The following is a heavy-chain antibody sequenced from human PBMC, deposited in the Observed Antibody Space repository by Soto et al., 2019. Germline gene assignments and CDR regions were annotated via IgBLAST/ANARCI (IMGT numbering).Heavy chain of an antibody. V-gene: IGHV3-74*01. D-gene: IGHD2-21*01. CDR3: ERPKGAAYSAFDI. CDR1: GFTFGRHW. CDR2: VNPEATIT. J-gene: IGHJ3*02. Sequence: EVQLVESGGGLVQPGGSLRLSCAASGFTFGRHWMHWIRQTPGEGLVSISRVNPEATITDYADSVRGRFTISRDNAKSTLYLERHSLTAEDRGVYDCERPKGAAYSAFDIWGQGTKVTVSS.